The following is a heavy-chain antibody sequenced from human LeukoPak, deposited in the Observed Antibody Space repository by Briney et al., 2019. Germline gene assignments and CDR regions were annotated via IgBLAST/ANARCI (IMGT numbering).Heavy chain of an antibody. J-gene: IGHJ1*01. D-gene: IGHD4-11*01. CDR1: GFTFSSYS. CDR3: ATYSILNAREFRY. Sequence: PGGSLRLSCAASGFTFSSYSMNWVRQAPGKGLEWVSAISGSGGSTYYADSVKGRFTISRDNSKNTLYLQMNSLRAEDTAVYYCATYSILNAREFRYWGQSTLVTVTS. CDR2: ISGSGGST. V-gene: IGHV3-23*01.